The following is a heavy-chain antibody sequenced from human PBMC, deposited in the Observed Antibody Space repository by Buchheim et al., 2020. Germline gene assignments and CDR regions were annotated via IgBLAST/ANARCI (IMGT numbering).Heavy chain of an antibody. CDR1: GGSIINDRYF. CDR3: ARALASTYNSFDP. V-gene: IGHV4-61*02. D-gene: IGHD1-1*01. Sequence: QVQLQESGPGLVKPSQTLSLTCTVSGGSIINDRYFWSWIRQPAGKGLEWIGRMSTSGIANYSPSLKNLVPILLGTTTNQFSLRLTSVTAADTARYYCARALASTYNSFDPWGLGTL. CDR2: MSTSGIA. J-gene: IGHJ5*02.